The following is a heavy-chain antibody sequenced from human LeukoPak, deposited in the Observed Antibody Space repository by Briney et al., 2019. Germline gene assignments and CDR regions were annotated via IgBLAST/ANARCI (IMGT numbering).Heavy chain of an antibody. V-gene: IGHV4-34*01. CDR2: INHSGST. CDR1: GGSFSGYY. CDR3: ARGLRVGTHLNWFDP. J-gene: IGHJ5*02. D-gene: IGHD3-10*01. Sequence: SETLSLTCAVYGGSFSGYYWSWIRQPPGKGLEWIGEINHSGSTNYNPSLKSRVTISVDTSKNQFSLKLSSVTAADTAVYYCARGLRVGTHLNWFDPWGQGTLVTVSS.